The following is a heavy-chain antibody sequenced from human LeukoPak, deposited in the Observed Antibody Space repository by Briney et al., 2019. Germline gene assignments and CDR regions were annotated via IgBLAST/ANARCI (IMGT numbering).Heavy chain of an antibody. CDR1: GYTFTGHY. CDR3: ARAPTMVRGVIWGNWFDP. D-gene: IGHD3-10*01. V-gene: IGHV1-46*01. Sequence: ASVKVSCKASGYTFTGHYMHWVRQAPGQGLEWMGWINPSGGSTSYAQKFQGRVTMTRDMSTSTVYMELSSLRSEDTAVYYCARAPTMVRGVIWGNWFDPWGQGTLVTVSS. J-gene: IGHJ5*02. CDR2: INPSGGST.